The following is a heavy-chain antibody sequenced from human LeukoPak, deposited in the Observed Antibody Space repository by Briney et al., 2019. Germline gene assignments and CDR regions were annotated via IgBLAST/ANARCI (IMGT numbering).Heavy chain of an antibody. CDR2: IKQDGSEK. J-gene: IGHJ4*02. CDR3: ARDYRGYRAPYYFDY. V-gene: IGHV3-7*01. Sequence: PGGSLRLSCAASGFTFSSYWMSLVRQAPGKGLEWVANIKQDGSEKYYVDSVKGRFTISRDNAKSSLYLQMNSLRAEDTAVYYCARDYRGYRAPYYFDYWGQGTLVTVSS. CDR1: GFTFSSYW. D-gene: IGHD2-15*01.